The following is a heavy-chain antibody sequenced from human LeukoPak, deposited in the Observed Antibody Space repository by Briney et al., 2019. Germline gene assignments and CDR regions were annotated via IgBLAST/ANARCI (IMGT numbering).Heavy chain of an antibody. CDR3: AKNQAHSFDY. CDR2: IHYDGSNN. V-gene: IGHV3-30*02. J-gene: IGHJ4*02. Sequence: GGSLRLSCAASGFTFSSYAMHWVRQAPGKGLEWVAFIHYDGSNNYYADSVKGRFTISRDNSKNTLSLQMNSLRGEDAAVYYCAKNQAHSFDYWGQGTLVTASS. CDR1: GFTFSSYA.